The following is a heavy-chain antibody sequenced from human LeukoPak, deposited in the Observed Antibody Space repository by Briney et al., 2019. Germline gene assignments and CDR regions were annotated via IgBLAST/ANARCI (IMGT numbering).Heavy chain of an antibody. CDR2: ISGSGGST. CDR1: GFTFSSYA. D-gene: IGHD1-26*01. V-gene: IGHV3-23*01. Sequence: HPGGSLRLSCAASGFTFSSYAMSWVRQAPGKGLEWVSAISGSGGSTYYADSVKGRFTISRDNSKNTLYLQMNSLRAEDTAVYYCANLLSPKGELRTPRPPDYWGQGTLVTVSS. J-gene: IGHJ4*02. CDR3: ANLLSPKGELRTPRPPDY.